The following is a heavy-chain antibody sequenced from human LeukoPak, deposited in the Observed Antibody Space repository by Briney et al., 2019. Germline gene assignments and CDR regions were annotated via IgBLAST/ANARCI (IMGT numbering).Heavy chain of an antibody. J-gene: IGHJ4*02. Sequence: ASVKVSCKASGYTFTGYYMHWVRQAPGQGLEWMGWINPNSGGTNYAQKFQGRVTMTRDTSTSTVYMELSSLRSEDTAVYYCARNLYGDYVDATINYWGQGTLVTVSS. D-gene: IGHD4-17*01. CDR1: GYTFTGYY. CDR3: ARNLYGDYVDATINY. CDR2: INPNSGGT. V-gene: IGHV1-2*02.